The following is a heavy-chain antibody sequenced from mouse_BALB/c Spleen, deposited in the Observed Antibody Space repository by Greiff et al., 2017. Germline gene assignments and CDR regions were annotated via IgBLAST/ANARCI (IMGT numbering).Heavy chain of an antibody. D-gene: IGHD4-1*01. CDR2: INPSNGGT. J-gene: IGHJ3*01. CDR3: TRPLGPPAWFAY. V-gene: IGHV1S81*02. CDR1: GYTFTSYY. Sequence: QVQLQQPGAELVKPGASVKLSCKASGYTFTSYYMYWVKQRPGQGLEWIGGINPSNGGTNFNEKFKSKATLTVDKSSSTAYMQLSSLTSEDSAVYYCTRPLGPPAWFAYWGQGTLVTVSA.